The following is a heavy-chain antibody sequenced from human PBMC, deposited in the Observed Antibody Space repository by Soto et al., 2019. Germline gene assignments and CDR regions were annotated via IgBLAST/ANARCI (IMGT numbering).Heavy chain of an antibody. D-gene: IGHD4-17*01. CDR2: ISYDGSNK. V-gene: IGHV3-30*18. Sequence: VQLVESGGGVVQPGRSLRLSCAASGFTFSSYGMHWVRQAPGKGLEWVAVISYDGSNKYYADSVKGRFTISRDNSKNTLYLQMNSLRAEDTAVYYCAKDFYGVWGQGTLVTVSS. CDR1: GFTFSSYG. J-gene: IGHJ4*02. CDR3: AKDFYGV.